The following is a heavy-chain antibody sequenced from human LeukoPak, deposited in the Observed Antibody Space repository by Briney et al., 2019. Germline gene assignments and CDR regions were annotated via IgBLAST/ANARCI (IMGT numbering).Heavy chain of an antibody. CDR2: LNPNSGDT. CDR3: ARGRHIEMTTMSGGSDY. V-gene: IGHV1-2*02. CDR1: GYTFTDYY. D-gene: IGHD5-24*01. Sequence: ASVKVSCKASGYTFTDYYMHWVRQAPGQGLEWMGWLNPNSGDTNYAQKFQGRVSMTRDTSVSTAYMDLSDLRSDDTGVYYCARGRHIEMTTMSGGSDYWGQGTLVTVSS. J-gene: IGHJ4*02.